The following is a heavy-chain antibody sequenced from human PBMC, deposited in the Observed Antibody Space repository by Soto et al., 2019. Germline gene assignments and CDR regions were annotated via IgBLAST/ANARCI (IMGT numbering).Heavy chain of an antibody. Sequence: SETLSLTCTVSGGSISSSSCYWGWIRQPPGKGLERIGSIYYSGYTYYNPSLKSQVTISVETSKKQFSLKLSSVTAADTAVYYCARHNGPLYVGYYYDMDVWGQGTTVTVSS. CDR1: GGSISSSSCY. CDR2: IYYSGYT. CDR3: ARHNGPLYVGYYYDMDV. V-gene: IGHV4-39*01. J-gene: IGHJ6*02. D-gene: IGHD3-16*01.